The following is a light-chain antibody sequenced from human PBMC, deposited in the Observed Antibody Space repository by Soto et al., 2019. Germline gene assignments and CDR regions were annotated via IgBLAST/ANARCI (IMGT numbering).Light chain of an antibody. CDR3: QQSYSTPIT. V-gene: IGKV1-39*01. J-gene: IGKJ5*01. CDR2: AAS. CDR1: QSISSY. Sequence: DIQMTQSPSSLSASVGDRVTITCRASQSISSYLNWYQQKPGKAPKLLIYAASSLQSGVPSRFSGSGSGTDFTLTISSLQPEDFANYYCQQSYSTPITFGQGTRLEIQ.